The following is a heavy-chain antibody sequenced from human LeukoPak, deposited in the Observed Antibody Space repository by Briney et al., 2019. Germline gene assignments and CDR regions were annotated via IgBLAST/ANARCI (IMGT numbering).Heavy chain of an antibody. CDR3: ARGPPVGTSDY. CDR1: GFTFSSYS. D-gene: IGHD2-21*02. Sequence: GGSLRLSCAASGFTFSSYSMNWVRQAPGKGLEWVSSISSSSSYIYYADSVKGRFTISRDNAKNSLYLQMNSLRAEDTAVYYCARGPPVGTSDYWGKGTLVTVSS. J-gene: IGHJ4*02. V-gene: IGHV3-21*01. CDR2: ISSSSSYI.